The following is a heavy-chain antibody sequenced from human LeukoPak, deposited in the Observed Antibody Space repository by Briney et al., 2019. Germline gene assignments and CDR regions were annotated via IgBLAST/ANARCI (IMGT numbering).Heavy chain of an antibody. CDR2: ISGSGGST. CDR3: AKDTKRITMIVVVNYAFDI. CDR1: GFTFSSYA. D-gene: IGHD3-22*01. J-gene: IGHJ3*02. V-gene: IGHV3-23*01. Sequence: GGSLRLSRAASGFTFSSYAMSWVRQAPGKGLEWVSAISGSGGSTYYADSVKGRFTISRDNSKNTLYLQMNSLRAEDTAVYYCAKDTKRITMIVVVNYAFDIWGQGTMVTVSS.